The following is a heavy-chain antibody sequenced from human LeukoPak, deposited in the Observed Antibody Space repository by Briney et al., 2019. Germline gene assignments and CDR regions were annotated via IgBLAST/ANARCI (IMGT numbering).Heavy chain of an antibody. J-gene: IGHJ5*02. D-gene: IGHD3-22*01. CDR2: IIPILGIA. CDR3: ARQNQYYYDSSGNWFDP. CDR1: GGTFRSYA. Sequence: ASVKVSCKASGGTFRSYAISWVRQAPGQGLEWMGRIIPILGIANYAQKFQGRVTITADKSTSTAYMELSSLRSEDTAVYYCARQNQYYYDSSGNWFDPWGQGTLVTVSS. V-gene: IGHV1-69*04.